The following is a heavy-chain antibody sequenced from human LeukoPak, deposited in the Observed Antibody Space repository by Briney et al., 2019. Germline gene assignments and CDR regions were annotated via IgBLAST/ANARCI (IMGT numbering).Heavy chain of an antibody. J-gene: IGHJ4*02. V-gene: IGHV3-23*01. Sequence: GGSLRVSCAASGFTFSSYDMSWVRQGPGKGLEWVSAISGSGGSTYFADSLKGRFTISRDNSKNTVYLQMNSLRAEDTAVYYCAKDRASGTYFDYWGQGALVTVSS. CDR2: ISGSGGST. D-gene: IGHD1-26*01. CDR1: GFTFSSYD. CDR3: AKDRASGTYFDY.